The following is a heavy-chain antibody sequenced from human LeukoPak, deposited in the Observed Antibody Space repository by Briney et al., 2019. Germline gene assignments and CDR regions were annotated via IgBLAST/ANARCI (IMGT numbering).Heavy chain of an antibody. Sequence: GGSLRPSCATSGLTFTNYAMNWVRQAPGKGLEWVSAVTGPGDTTYYADSVKGRFFMSREDSKTTVYLQMNSLRAEDTAIYYCAKGAEIDLWGQGTLVTVSS. J-gene: IGHJ5*02. CDR2: VTGPGDTT. CDR3: AKGAEIDL. D-gene: IGHD3-16*01. V-gene: IGHV3-23*01. CDR1: GLTFTNYA.